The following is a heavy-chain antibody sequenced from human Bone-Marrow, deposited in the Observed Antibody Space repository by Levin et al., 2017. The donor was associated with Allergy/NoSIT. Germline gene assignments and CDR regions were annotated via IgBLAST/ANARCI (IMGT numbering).Heavy chain of an antibody. D-gene: IGHD6-13*01. CDR1: GYTFTTYG. Sequence: VKVSCKASGYTFTTYGISWVRQAPGQGLEWMGWISAYNGNTNYAQKLQGRVTMTTDTSTSTAYMELRSLRSDDTAVYYCAREGGYSSSYNVFDIWGQGTMVTVSS. J-gene: IGHJ3*02. CDR3: AREGGYSSSYNVFDI. CDR2: ISAYNGNT. V-gene: IGHV1-18*01.